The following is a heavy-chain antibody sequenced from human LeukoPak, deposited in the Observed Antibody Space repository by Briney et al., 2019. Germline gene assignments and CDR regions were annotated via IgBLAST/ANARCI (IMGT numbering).Heavy chain of an antibody. V-gene: IGHV3-66*01. CDR2: IYSGGST. J-gene: IGHJ3*02. CDR1: GFTVSSNY. Sequence: GGSQRLSCAASGFTVSSNYMSWVRQAPGKGLEWVSVIYSGGSTDYADSVKGRFTISRDNSKNTLYLQMNSLRAEDTAVYYCARDAPGIPKDAFDIWGQGTMVTVSS. D-gene: IGHD6-13*01. CDR3: ARDAPGIPKDAFDI.